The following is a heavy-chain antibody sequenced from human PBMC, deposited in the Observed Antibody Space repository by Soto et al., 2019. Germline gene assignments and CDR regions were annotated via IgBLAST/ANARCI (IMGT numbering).Heavy chain of an antibody. CDR1: GFSFISYA. J-gene: IGHJ4*02. V-gene: IGHV3-23*01. D-gene: IGHD2-8*01. Sequence: EVQLLESGGGLVQPGGSLRLSCAASGFSFISYAMSWVRQAPGKGLEWISLISGSGDSTYYADSVKGRFTISRDNSKNTLYLQINSLRAEDTAVYYGAKQFCTYGVCYYFDYWGQGTLVTVSS. CDR3: AKQFCTYGVCYYFDY. CDR2: ISGSGDST.